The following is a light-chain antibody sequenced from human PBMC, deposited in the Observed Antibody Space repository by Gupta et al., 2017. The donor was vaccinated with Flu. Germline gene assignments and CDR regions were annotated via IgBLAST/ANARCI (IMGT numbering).Light chain of an antibody. CDR2: AAS. CDR3: HQYNNWSQT. Sequence: ETVMTQSPSSLSVSPGERVTISWRASQSISGNLAWYQQKLGQVPRLIIYAASTMATGIPARFSGSGSGTEFTLTISSLQSEDSAVYYCHQYNNWSQTFGQGTKVEIK. CDR1: QSISGN. J-gene: IGKJ1*01. V-gene: IGKV3-15*01.